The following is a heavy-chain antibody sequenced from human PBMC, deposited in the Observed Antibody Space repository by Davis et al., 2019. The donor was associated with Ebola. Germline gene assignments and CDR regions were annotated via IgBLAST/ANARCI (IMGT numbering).Heavy chain of an antibody. J-gene: IGHJ5*02. V-gene: IGHV1-18*04. D-gene: IGHD2-15*01. Sequence: AASVKVSCKASGYTFTIYNITWVRQAPGQGLEWMGWISPYSGLTSYAQRLQGRVTMITDTSTSTAYMDLRSLRSDDSAVYFCARASHQVDHNWFDPWGQGTLVTVSS. CDR1: GYTFTIYN. CDR2: ISPYSGLT. CDR3: ARASHQVDHNWFDP.